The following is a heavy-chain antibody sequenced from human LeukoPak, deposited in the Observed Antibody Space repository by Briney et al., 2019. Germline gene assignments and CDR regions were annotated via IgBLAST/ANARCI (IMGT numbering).Heavy chain of an antibody. D-gene: IGHD3-16*01. J-gene: IGHJ6*02. CDR1: GGSISSGSYY. Sequence: SETLSLTCTVSGGSISSGSYYWSWIRQPAGKGLEWIGRIYTSGSTNYNPSLKSRVTISVDTSKNQFSLKLSSVTAADTAVYYCARDLSWGSDFGYYYYGMDVWGQGTTVTVSS. V-gene: IGHV4-61*02. CDR3: ARDLSWGSDFGYYYYGMDV. CDR2: IYTSGST.